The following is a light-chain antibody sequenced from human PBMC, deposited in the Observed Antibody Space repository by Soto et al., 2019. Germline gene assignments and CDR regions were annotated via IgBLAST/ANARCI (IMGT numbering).Light chain of an antibody. Sequence: EIVLTQSPATLSLSPGERATLSCGASQSVSRNYLAWFQQKPGLAPRLLIYDASTRATGIPDRFSGSGSGTDFTLTITRLEPEDFAVYYCQQYGGSPRTFGRGTKVDIK. J-gene: IGKJ1*01. CDR3: QQYGGSPRT. CDR2: DAS. V-gene: IGKV3D-20*01. CDR1: QSVSRNY.